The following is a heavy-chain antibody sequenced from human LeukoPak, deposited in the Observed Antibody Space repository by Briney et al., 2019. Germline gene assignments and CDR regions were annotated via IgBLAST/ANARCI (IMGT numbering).Heavy chain of an antibody. CDR3: GRGGSYRAFDI. D-gene: IGHD5-24*01. CDR2: ISGSGGST. Sequence: PGGSLRLSCAASGFTFSSYGMHWVRQAPGKGLEWVSAISGSGGSTYYADSVKGRFTISRDNSKNTLYLQMNSLKTEDTAVYYRGRGGSYRAFDIWGQGTMVTVSS. J-gene: IGHJ3*02. CDR1: GFTFSSYG. V-gene: IGHV3-23*01.